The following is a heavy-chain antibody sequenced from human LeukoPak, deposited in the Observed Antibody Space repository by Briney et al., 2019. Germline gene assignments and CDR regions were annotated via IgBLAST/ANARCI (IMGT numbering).Heavy chain of an antibody. CDR3: ARRVHSSSWSSYFDY. D-gene: IGHD6-13*01. CDR1: GGSISSYY. Sequence: SETLSLTCTVSGGSISSYYWSWIRQPPGKGLEWIGYIYHSGSTYYNPSLKSRVTISVDRSKNQFSLKLSSVTAADTAVYYCARRVHSSSWSSYFDYWGQETLVTVSS. V-gene: IGHV4-59*01. J-gene: IGHJ4*02. CDR2: IYHSGST.